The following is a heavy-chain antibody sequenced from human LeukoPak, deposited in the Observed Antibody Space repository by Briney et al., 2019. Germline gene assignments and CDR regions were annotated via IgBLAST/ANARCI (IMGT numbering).Heavy chain of an antibody. Sequence: SETLSLTCTVSGVSISGGSYYGSWIRQPARKGLGWIGLIHTSGNTKYNPSLMSRVTISIDTSKNQISMILSSVTAADTAVYFCARGQSGVRGANVPNLMGFDPWGQGTLVIVSS. D-gene: IGHD3-10*01. J-gene: IGHJ5*02. CDR3: ARGQSGVRGANVPNLMGFDP. CDR1: GVSISGGSYY. V-gene: IGHV4-61*02. CDR2: IHTSGNT.